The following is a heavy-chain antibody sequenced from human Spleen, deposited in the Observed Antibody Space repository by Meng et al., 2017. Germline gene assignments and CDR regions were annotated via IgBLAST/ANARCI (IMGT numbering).Heavy chain of an antibody. CDR3: ARLCGGDCYSDDDFDY. Sequence: EQPLEWGAGLLEPSEAPSLACAVCCGSFRCYYWSWIRQPPGKGLEWSGEINHSGSTNYNPSLKSRVTISVDTSKNQFSLKLSSVTAADTAVYYCARLCGGDCYSDDDFDYWGQGTLVTVSS. CDR2: INHSGST. CDR1: CGSFRCYY. D-gene: IGHD2-21*02. J-gene: IGHJ4*02. V-gene: IGHV4-34*01.